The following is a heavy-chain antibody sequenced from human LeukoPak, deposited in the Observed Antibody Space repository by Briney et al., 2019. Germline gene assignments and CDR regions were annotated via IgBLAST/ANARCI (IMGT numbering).Heavy chain of an antibody. CDR3: AREASDAFDI. CDR1: GFTFSSYD. Sequence: PGRSLRLSCAASGFTFSSYDMHWVRQAPGKGLEWVARIWYDGSNKNYADSVKGRFTISRDNSKNTLFLQMNGLRAEDTAVYYCAREASDAFDIWGQGTMVTASA. J-gene: IGHJ3*02. V-gene: IGHV3-33*01. CDR2: IWYDGSNK.